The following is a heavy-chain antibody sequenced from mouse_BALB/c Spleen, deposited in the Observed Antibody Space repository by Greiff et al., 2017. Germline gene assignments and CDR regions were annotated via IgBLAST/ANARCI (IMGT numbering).Heavy chain of an antibody. Sequence: EVKLLESGPGLVKPSQSLSLTCTVTGYSITSDYAWNWIRQFPGNKLEWMGYISYSGSTSYNPSLKSRISITRDTSKNQFFLQLNSVTTEDTATYYCARCRESFYFDYWGQGTTLSLL. CDR2: ISYSGST. D-gene: IGHD6-2*01. J-gene: IGHJ2*01. CDR1: GYSITSDYA. CDR3: ARCRESFYFDY. V-gene: IGHV3-2*02.